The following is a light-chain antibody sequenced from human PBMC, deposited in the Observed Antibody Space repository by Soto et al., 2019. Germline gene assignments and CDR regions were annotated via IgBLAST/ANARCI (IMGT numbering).Light chain of an antibody. Sequence: EIVLTQSPATLSLSPGERATLSCRASQSVSSYLAWYQHKPGQAPRLLIYDASNRATGIPARFSGSGSGTDFTLTISRLETEDFAVYYCLHRYNWPLTFGGGTKVEIK. V-gene: IGKV3-11*01. CDR3: LHRYNWPLT. J-gene: IGKJ4*01. CDR2: DAS. CDR1: QSVSSY.